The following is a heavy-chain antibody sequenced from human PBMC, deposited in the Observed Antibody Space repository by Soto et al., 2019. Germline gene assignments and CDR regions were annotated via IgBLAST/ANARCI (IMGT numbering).Heavy chain of an antibody. Sequence: GGSLRLSCAASGFIFSDFQLNWVRQAPGRGLEWLASITGTSAFTHYADSIEGRFTISRDNPNNLLFLQMDNLRPEDTAVYYCARQNLAFQGAFDLWGQGTMVTVS. D-gene: IGHD3-16*01. V-gene: IGHV3-21*01. J-gene: IGHJ4*02. CDR2: ITGTSAFT. CDR3: ARQNLAFQGAFDL. CDR1: GFIFSDFQ.